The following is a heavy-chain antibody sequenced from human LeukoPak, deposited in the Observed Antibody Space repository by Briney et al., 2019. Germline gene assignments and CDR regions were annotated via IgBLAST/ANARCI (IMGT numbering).Heavy chain of an antibody. CDR2: SRNKAKSHTT. D-gene: IGHD5-18*01. J-gene: IGHJ6*02. Sequence: PGGSLTLSCAASGFTFSDRDMDWVRQAPGKGLEWVGRSRNKAKSHTTEYAASVKGRFTISRDNSNNSVWLQTNSLKTEDTAVYYCALWSYYYYGLDVWGQGTTVTVSS. CDR1: GFTFSDRD. V-gene: IGHV3-72*01. CDR3: ALWSYYYYGLDV.